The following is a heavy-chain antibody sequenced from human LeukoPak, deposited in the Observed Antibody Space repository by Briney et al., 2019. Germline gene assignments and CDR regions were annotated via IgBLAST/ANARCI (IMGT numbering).Heavy chain of an antibody. D-gene: IGHD1-14*01. J-gene: IGHJ3*02. CDR1: ADTVTSKCAG. CDR3: VRDRRDSGEPDAFHI. V-gene: IGHV6-1*01. Sequence: SQTLSLTCATSADTVTSKCAGWNWIRQSPSRGLEWLGRTYYRSKWYNDYAVSVKSPITINPDTSKNQFSLQVNSVRHEDRCVCYCVRDRRDSGEPDAFHIWGQGTMVTVSS. CDR2: TYYRSKWYN.